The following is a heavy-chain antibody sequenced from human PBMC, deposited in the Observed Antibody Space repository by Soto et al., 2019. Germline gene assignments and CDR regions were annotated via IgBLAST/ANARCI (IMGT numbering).Heavy chain of an antibody. D-gene: IGHD5-18*01. V-gene: IGHV1-69*06. CDR3: ARYGWSGYSYGYLPNWFDP. CDR2: IIPIFGTS. Sequence: QVQLVQSGAEVKKPGSSVKVSCKASGGTFSSYAISWVRQAPGQGLEWLGGIIPIFGTSTYAQKFQGRVTITADKSTTTAYMELSILSSEDTAVYYCARYGWSGYSYGYLPNWFDPWGQGTLVTVSS. CDR1: GGTFSSYA. J-gene: IGHJ5*02.